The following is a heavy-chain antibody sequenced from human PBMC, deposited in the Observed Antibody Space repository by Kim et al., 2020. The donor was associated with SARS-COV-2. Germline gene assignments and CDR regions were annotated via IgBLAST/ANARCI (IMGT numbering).Heavy chain of an antibody. V-gene: IGHV3-30*04. J-gene: IGHJ6*02. D-gene: IGHD2-2*01. CDR3: ARYLVVLGRSYYDAMDV. CDR1: GFTFSGYS. CDR2: ISYDGGNK. Sequence: GGSLRLSCAASGFTFSGYSMHWVRQAPGKGLEWVAVISYDGGNKYYADSVKGRFTISRDNSKNTLYLQMNSLREEDTAVHYCARYLVVLGRSYYDAMDVWGQGTTVTVSS.